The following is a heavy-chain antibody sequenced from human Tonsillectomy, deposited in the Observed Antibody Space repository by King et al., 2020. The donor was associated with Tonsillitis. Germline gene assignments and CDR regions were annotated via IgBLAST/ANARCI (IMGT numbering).Heavy chain of an antibody. D-gene: IGHD3-10*01. CDR2: IYYSGST. CDR1: GGSISSSSYY. J-gene: IGHJ4*02. CDR3: ARGVADYYGSGRQIDY. V-gene: IGHV4-39*07. Sequence: QLQESGPGLVKPSETLSLTCTVSGGSISSSSYYWGWIRQPPGKGLEWIGSIYYSGSTYYNPSLKSRVTISVDTSKNQFSLKLSSVTAADTAVYYRARGVADYYGSGRQIDYWGQGTLVTVSS.